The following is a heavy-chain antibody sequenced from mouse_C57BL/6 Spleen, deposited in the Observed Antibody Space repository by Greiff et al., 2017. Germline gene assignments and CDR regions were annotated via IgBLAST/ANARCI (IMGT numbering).Heavy chain of an antibody. CDR1: GFTFSDYG. V-gene: IGHV5-17*01. CDR3: ARDYGSSSYFDY. D-gene: IGHD1-1*01. Sequence: EVKLVESGGGLVKPGGSLKLSCAASGFTFSDYGMHWVRQAPEKGLEWVAYISSGSSTNYYADTVKGRFTISRDNAKNTLFLQMTSLRSEDTAMYYCARDYGSSSYFDYWGQGTTLTVSS. CDR2: ISSGSSTN. J-gene: IGHJ2*01.